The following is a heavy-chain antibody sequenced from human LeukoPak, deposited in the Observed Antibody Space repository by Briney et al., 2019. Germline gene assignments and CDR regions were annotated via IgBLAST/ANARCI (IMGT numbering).Heavy chain of an antibody. V-gene: IGHV4-30-2*01. CDR3: ARDDRMVRGVQSD. CDR2: IYHSGST. D-gene: IGHD3-10*01. CDR1: GGSISSGGYY. Sequence: PSETLSLTCTVSGGSISSGGYYWSWIRQPPGKGLEWIGYIYHSGSTYYNPSLKSRVTISVDRSKNQFSLKLSSVTAADTAVYYCARDDRMVRGVQSDWGQGTLVTVSS. J-gene: IGHJ4*02.